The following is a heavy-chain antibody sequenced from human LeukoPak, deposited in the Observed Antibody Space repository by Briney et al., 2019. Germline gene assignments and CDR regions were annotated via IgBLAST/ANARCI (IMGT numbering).Heavy chain of an antibody. J-gene: IGHJ6*03. CDR1: GYSISSGYY. V-gene: IGHV4-38-2*02. CDR3: ARKGLGRAGYYYYYMDV. D-gene: IGHD1-26*01. CDR2: IYYSGGT. Sequence: PSETLSLTCTVSGYSISSGYYWGWIRQPPGKGLEWIGSIYYSGGTYYNPSLESRVTISADTSKNQFSLKLSSVSAADTAVYYCARKGLGRAGYYYYYMDVWGKGTTVTVSS.